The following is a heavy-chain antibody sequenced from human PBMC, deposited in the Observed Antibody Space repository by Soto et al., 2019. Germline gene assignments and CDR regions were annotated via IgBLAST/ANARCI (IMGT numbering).Heavy chain of an antibody. Sequence: SETLSLTCTVSGGSISSYYWSWIRQPPGKGLEWIGYIYSSGSTNYSPSLKSRVSISVDTSKNQFFLNLRSVIAADTAVYYCARGPLPHQNWFDPWGLGTLVTVSS. CDR1: GGSISSYY. V-gene: IGHV4-59*01. CDR2: IYSSGST. J-gene: IGHJ5*02. CDR3: ARGPLPHQNWFDP.